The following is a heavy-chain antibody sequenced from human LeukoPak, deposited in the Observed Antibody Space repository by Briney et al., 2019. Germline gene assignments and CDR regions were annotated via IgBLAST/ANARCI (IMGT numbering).Heavy chain of an antibody. J-gene: IGHJ4*02. CDR3: ARLQLEYYYDSSGYYDY. Sequence: PSETLSLTCTVSGGSISSSSYYWGWIRQPPGKGLEWIGSIYYSGSTYYNPSLKSRVTISVDTSKNQFSLKLSSVTAADTAVYYCARLQLEYYYDSSGYYDYSGQGTLVTVSS. D-gene: IGHD3-22*01. V-gene: IGHV4-39*01. CDR2: IYYSGST. CDR1: GGSISSSSYY.